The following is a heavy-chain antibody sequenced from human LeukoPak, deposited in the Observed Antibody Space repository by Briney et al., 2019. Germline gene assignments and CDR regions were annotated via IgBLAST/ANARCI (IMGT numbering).Heavy chain of an antibody. D-gene: IGHD1-1*01. Sequence: SETLSLTCSVSGGSISSCTYSWGWIRQPPGKGLEWIGSFSCSGSTYYNPSLKSRVTISVDTSKSQFSLYMDSVPAADTAVYYCARDWNRYAYWGQGTLVTVSS. J-gene: IGHJ4*02. CDR3: ARDWNRYAY. V-gene: IGHV4-39*07. CDR1: GGSISSCTYS. CDR2: FSCSGST.